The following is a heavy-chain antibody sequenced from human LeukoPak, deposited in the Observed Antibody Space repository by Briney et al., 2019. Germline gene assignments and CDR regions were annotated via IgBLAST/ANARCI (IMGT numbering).Heavy chain of an antibody. V-gene: IGHV3-33*01. CDR3: ARDNPSGGSSGWTGLDY. CDR1: GFTFSSYG. D-gene: IGHD6-19*01. CDR2: IWYDGSNK. Sequence: QSGRSLRLSCAASGFTFSSYGMHWVRQAPGKGLEWVAVIWYDGSNKYYADSVKGRFTISRDNSKNTLYLEMKSLRAEDTAVYYCARDNPSGGSSGWTGLDYWGQGTLVTVSS. J-gene: IGHJ4*02.